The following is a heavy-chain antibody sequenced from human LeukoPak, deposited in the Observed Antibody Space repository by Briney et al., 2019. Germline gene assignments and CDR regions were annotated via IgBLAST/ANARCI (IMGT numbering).Heavy chain of an antibody. CDR1: GGSISSSSYY. J-gene: IGHJ4*02. CDR3: ARHVLRRGYFDY. D-gene: IGHD2/OR15-2a*01. Sequence: SETLSLTCTVSGGSISSSSYYWGWICQPPGKGLEWIGSIYYSGSTYYNPSLKSRVTISVDTSKNQFSLKLSSVTAADTAVYYCARHVLRRGYFDYWGQGTLVTVSS. CDR2: IYYSGST. V-gene: IGHV4-39*01.